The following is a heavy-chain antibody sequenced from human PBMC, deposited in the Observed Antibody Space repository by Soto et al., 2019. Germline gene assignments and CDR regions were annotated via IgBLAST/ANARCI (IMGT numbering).Heavy chain of an antibody. CDR2: IIPIVGTG. D-gene: IGHD2-2*01. CDR3: ARVVILVPTASTHYYYHMDV. Sequence: QVQLVQSGAEVRKPGSSVTFSCMASGGTFSNYAISWVRQAPGQGLEWMGGIIPIVGTGSYAQKFQGRVTITADEPTTTAYMELSSLRFEDTAVYYCARVVILVPTASTHYYYHMDVWGPGTTVTVSS. CDR1: GGTFSNYA. J-gene: IGHJ6*02. V-gene: IGHV1-69*01.